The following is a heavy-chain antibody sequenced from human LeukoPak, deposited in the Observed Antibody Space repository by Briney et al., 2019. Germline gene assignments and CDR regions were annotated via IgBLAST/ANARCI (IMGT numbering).Heavy chain of an antibody. CDR2: ISRNSGSI. Sequence: GGSLRLSCAASGFTFDDYAMHWVRHAPGKGLEWVSGISRNSGSIGYADSVKGRFTISRDNAKNSLYLQMNSLRAEDTALYYCAKDYGDYGTFDYWGQGTLVTVSS. V-gene: IGHV3-9*01. J-gene: IGHJ4*02. CDR3: AKDYGDYGTFDY. D-gene: IGHD4-17*01. CDR1: GFTFDDYA.